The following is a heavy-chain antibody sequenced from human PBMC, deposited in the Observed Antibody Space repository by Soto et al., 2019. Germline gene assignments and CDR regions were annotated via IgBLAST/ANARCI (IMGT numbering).Heavy chain of an antibody. CDR1: GGSISSYY. D-gene: IGHD6-13*01. CDR3: ARGSIAAAGTLDYYYYMDV. V-gene: IGHV4-59*08. J-gene: IGHJ6*03. Sequence: SETLSLTCTVSGGSISSYYWSWIRQPPGKGLEWIGYIYYSGSTNYNPSLKSRVTISVDTSKNQFSLKLSSVTAADTAVYYCARGSIAAAGTLDYYYYMDVWGKGTTVTVSS. CDR2: IYYSGST.